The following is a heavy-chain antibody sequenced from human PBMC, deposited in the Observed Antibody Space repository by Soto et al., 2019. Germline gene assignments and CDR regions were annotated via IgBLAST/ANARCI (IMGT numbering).Heavy chain of an antibody. V-gene: IGHV4-4*02. Sequence: QVQLQESGPGLVKPSGTLSLTCAVSSGSISSSNWWSWVRHPPGKGLEWIGEIYHSGSTNYNPSLRSRVTLSVDKSTNQFSLKLSSVTAADTAVYYCASAVPAAPDAFDIWGQGTMVTVSS. CDR2: IYHSGST. J-gene: IGHJ3*02. CDR3: ASAVPAAPDAFDI. CDR1: SGSISSSNW. D-gene: IGHD2-2*01.